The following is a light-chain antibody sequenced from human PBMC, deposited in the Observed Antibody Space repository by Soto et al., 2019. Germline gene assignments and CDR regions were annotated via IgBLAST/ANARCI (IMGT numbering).Light chain of an antibody. J-gene: IGLJ2*01. V-gene: IGLV3-21*04. Sequence: SYDLTQPPSVSVAPGKTARITCGGNNIGSKSVHWYQQKPGQAPVLVIYYDSDRPSGIPERFSGSNSGNTATLTISRVEAGDEADYYCQVWDSSSDLGVFGGGTQLTVL. CDR1: NIGSKS. CDR2: YDS. CDR3: QVWDSSSDLGV.